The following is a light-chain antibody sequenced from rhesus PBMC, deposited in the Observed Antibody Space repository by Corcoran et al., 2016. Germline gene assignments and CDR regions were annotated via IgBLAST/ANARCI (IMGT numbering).Light chain of an antibody. CDR2: SVS. J-gene: IGKJ2*01. CDR1: QDIDGY. Sequence: DIQMTQSPSSLSASVGDRVTITCRASQDIDGYLSWYQQKPGKAPERLIYSVSILERGVPSRFSGSGAGSEFTLTISSLQPEDFGTYYCLQDYLTPYSFGQGTKVEI. CDR3: LQDYLTPYS. V-gene: IGKV1-36*02.